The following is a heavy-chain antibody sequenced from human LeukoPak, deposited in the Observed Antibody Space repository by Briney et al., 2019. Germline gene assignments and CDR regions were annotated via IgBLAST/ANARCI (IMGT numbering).Heavy chain of an antibody. CDR3: ATDSPPHYDSSGYPELYGY. CDR1: GYTLTELS. CDR2: FDPEDGET. V-gene: IGHV1-24*01. Sequence: ASVKVSCKVSGYTLTELSMHWVRQAPGKGLEWMGGFDPEDGETIYARKFQGRVTMTEDTSTDTAYMELSSLRSEDTAVYYCATDSPPHYDSSGYPELYGYWGQGTLVTVSS. J-gene: IGHJ4*02. D-gene: IGHD3-22*01.